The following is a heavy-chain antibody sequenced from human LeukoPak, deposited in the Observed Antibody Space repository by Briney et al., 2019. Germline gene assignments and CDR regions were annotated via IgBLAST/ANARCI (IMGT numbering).Heavy chain of an antibody. Sequence: GGSLRLSCAASGFTFSNYWMSWVRQAPGKGLEWISYISSSSSTIYYADSVKGRFTISRDNAKNSLYLQMNSLRAEDTAVYYCATSGSYFRYYFDHWGQGTLVTVSS. J-gene: IGHJ4*02. D-gene: IGHD1-26*01. V-gene: IGHV3-48*01. CDR1: GFTFSNYW. CDR3: ATSGSYFRYYFDH. CDR2: ISSSSSTI.